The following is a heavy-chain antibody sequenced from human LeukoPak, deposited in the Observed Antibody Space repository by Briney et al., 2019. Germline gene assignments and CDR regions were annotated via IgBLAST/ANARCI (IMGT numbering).Heavy chain of an antibody. V-gene: IGHV4-34*01. J-gene: IGHJ3*02. Sequence: PSETLSLTCAVYGGSFSGYYWSWIRQPPGKGLEWIGEINHSGSTNYNPSLKSRVTISVDTSKNQFSLKLSSVTVADTAVYYCARAEYYDFWSGYFLAFDIWGQGTMVTVSS. D-gene: IGHD3-3*01. CDR3: ARAEYYDFWSGYFLAFDI. CDR1: GGSFSGYY. CDR2: INHSGST.